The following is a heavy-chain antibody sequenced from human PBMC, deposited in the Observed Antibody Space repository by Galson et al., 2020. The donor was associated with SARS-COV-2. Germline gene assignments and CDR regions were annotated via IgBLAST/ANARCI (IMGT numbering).Heavy chain of an antibody. V-gene: IGHV3-48*03. J-gene: IGHJ6*02. D-gene: IGHD3-3*01. CDR3: ARYDFRDRPYYGMDV. CDR1: GFTFSSYE. CDR2: ISSSGSTI. Sequence: GGSLRLSCAASGFTFSSYEMNWVRQAPGKGLEWVSYISSSGSTIYYADSVKGRFTISRDNAKNSLYLQMNSLRAEDTAVYYCARYDFRDRPYYGMDVWGQGTTVTVSS.